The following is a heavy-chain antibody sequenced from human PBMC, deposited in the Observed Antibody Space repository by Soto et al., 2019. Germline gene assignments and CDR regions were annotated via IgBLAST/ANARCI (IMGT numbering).Heavy chain of an antibody. CDR1: GGSISSGGYY. V-gene: IGHV4-31*03. CDR3: ARDVSSSHYGMDV. CDR2: IYYSGST. J-gene: IGHJ6*02. Sequence: QVQLQESGPGLVKPSQTLSLTRTVSGGSISSGGYYWSWIRQHPGKGLEWIGYIYYSGSTYYNPSLKSRVTISVDTSKNQFSLKLSSVTAADTAVYYCARDVSSSHYGMDVWGQGTTVTVSS. D-gene: IGHD2-2*01.